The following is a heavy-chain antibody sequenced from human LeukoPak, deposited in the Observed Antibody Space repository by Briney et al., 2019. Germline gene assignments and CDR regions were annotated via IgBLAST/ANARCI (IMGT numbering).Heavy chain of an antibody. CDR3: ARHSPRGDLFDY. Sequence: SETLSLTCTVSGGSISSSSYYWGWIRQPPGKGLEWIGSIYHSGSTYYNPSLKSRVTISVDTSKNQFSLKLSSVTAADTAVYYCARHSPRGDLFDYWGQGTLVTVSS. D-gene: IGHD4-17*01. CDR1: GGSISSSSYY. J-gene: IGHJ4*02. V-gene: IGHV4-39*01. CDR2: IYHSGST.